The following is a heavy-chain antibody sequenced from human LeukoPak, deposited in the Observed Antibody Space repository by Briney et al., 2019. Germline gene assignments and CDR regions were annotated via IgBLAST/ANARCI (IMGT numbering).Heavy chain of an antibody. CDR3: ARADGVVYFVY. V-gene: IGHV4-4*07. J-gene: IGHJ4*02. Sequence: SEPLPLTCSVSCRPIITYYWIWIRPPAGKALEWIGRVYSSGRTNYHPSLESRVTMSVDTSKNQCSLNLTSVTAANTAVYYCARADGVVYFVYWGQGILVTVSS. CDR1: CRPIITYY. CDR2: VYSSGRT. D-gene: IGHD4-17*01.